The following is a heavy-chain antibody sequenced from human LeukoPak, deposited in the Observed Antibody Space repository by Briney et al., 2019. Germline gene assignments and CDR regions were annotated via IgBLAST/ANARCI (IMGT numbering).Heavy chain of an antibody. J-gene: IGHJ4*02. CDR1: GGPITNYY. CDR2: IYYSGST. V-gene: IGHV4-59*08. CDR3: ARHDRNSGRYYDFDY. Sequence: SETLSLTCTVSGGPITNYYWSWIRQPPGKGLEWIGYIYYSGSTEYNPSLKSRVTISVDTSKNQFSLKLTSVTAADSATYYCARHDRNSGRYYDFDYWGQGTLVTVSS. D-gene: IGHD1-26*01.